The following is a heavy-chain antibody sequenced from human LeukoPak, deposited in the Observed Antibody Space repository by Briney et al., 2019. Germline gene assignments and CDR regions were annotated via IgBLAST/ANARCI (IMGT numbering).Heavy chain of an antibody. CDR2: ISAYNGNT. V-gene: IGHV1-18*01. J-gene: IGHJ5*02. CDR1: GYTFTSYG. CDR3: ARLMVRGLIITGWFDP. D-gene: IGHD3-10*01. Sequence: GASVKVSCKASGYTFTSYGISWVRQAPGQGLEWMGWISAYNGNTNYAQKLQGRVTMTTDTSTSTAYMELRSLRSDDTAVYYCARLMVRGLIITGWFDPWGQGTLVTVSS.